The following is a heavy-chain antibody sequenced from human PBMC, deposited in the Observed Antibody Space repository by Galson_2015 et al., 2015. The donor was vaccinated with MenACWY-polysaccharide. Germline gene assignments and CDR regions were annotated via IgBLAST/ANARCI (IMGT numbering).Heavy chain of an antibody. CDR3: ARSASSALGGSSYVTAY. J-gene: IGHJ4*02. CDR2: ISDGGNNK. Sequence: SLRLSCAASGFTFSSYVMHWVRQAPGKGLEWVAVISDGGNNKYYTDSVKGRFTISRDSSKNTLYLQMNSLRPEDTAVYYCARSASSALGGSSYVTAYWGQGTLVTVSS. D-gene: IGHD3-16*01. V-gene: IGHV3-30-3*01. CDR1: GFTFSSYV.